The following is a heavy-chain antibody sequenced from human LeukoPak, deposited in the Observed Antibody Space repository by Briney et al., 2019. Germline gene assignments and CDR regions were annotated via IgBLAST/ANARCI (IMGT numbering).Heavy chain of an antibody. D-gene: IGHD6-13*01. V-gene: IGHV4-59*01. J-gene: IGHJ4*02. CDR3: ARSGGYSSSWSL. CDR1: GGSISSYY. CDR2: IYYSGST. Sequence: SETLSLTCTISGGSISSYYWSWIRQPPGKGLEWIGYIYYSGSTNYNPSLKSRVTISVDTSKNQLSLKLNSVTAADTAVYYCARSGGYSSSWSLWGQGTLVTVSS.